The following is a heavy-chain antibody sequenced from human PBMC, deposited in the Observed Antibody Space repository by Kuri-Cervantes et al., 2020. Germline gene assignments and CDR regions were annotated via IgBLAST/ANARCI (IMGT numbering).Heavy chain of an antibody. D-gene: IGHD3-22*01. J-gene: IGHJ4*02. CDR3: ARDLGSGLDY. Sequence: SCAVSGGSISSGGYSWSWIRQPPGKGLEWIGYIYRSGSTYYNPSLKSRVTISVDRSKNQFSLKLSSVTAADTAVYYCARDLGSGLDYWGQGTLVTVSS. CDR2: IYRSGST. CDR1: GGSISSGGYS. V-gene: IGHV4-30-2*01.